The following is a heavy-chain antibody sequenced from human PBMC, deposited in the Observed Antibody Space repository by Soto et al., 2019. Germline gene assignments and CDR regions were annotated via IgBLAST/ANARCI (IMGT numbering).Heavy chain of an antibody. J-gene: IGHJ3*02. CDR2: IRKDGSKT. CDR3: AREYSSSWYDAFDI. V-gene: IGHV3-7*01. CDR1: GFTFSSDW. Sequence: PGGSLRLSCAASGFTFSSDWMTWVRQAPGKGLEWVANIRKDGSKTSYLDSVRGRFTISRDNAQSSLYLQMNSLRAEDTAVYYCAREYSSSWYDAFDIWGQGTMVTVSS. D-gene: IGHD6-13*01.